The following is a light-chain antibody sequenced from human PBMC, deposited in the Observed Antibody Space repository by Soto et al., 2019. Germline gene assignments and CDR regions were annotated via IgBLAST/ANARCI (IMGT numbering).Light chain of an antibody. CDR2: GND. Sequence: QSVLTQPPSASGTPGQRVTISCSGSNSNIGSNTVNWYQQFPGTAPRFLIYGNDQRPSGVPDRFSASKSGTSASLAISGLQSEDEADYYCAVWDDCLRGRVFGGGTKPTVL. CDR1: NSNIGSNT. J-gene: IGLJ2*01. CDR3: AVWDDCLRGRV. V-gene: IGLV1-44*01.